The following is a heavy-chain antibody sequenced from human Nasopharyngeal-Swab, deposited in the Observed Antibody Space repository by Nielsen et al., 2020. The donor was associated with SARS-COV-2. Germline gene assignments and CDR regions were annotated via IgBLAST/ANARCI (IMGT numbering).Heavy chain of an antibody. D-gene: IGHD6-6*01. CDR1: GGTFSSYA. CDR2: IIPIFGTA. V-gene: IGHV1-69*13. J-gene: IGHJ6*02. Sequence: SVKVSCKASGGTFSSYAISWVRQAPGQGLEWMGGIIPIFGTAHYAQKFQGRVTITADGSTSTAYMELSSLRSEDTAVYYCAREGQLVSDYYYGMDVWGQGTTVTVSS. CDR3: AREGQLVSDYYYGMDV.